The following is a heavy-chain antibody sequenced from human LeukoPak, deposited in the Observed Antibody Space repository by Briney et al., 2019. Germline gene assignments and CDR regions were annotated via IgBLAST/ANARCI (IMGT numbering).Heavy chain of an antibody. Sequence: GSLSLSCAASGFTFSSYAMSWVRQAPGKGLEWVSAISGSGGSTYYADSVKGRFTISRDNSKNTLYLQMNSLRAEDTAVYYCAKDTYSSGPYYYYYYGMDVWGQGTTVTVSS. CDR3: AKDTYSSGPYYYYYYGMDV. V-gene: IGHV3-23*01. CDR2: ISGSGGST. CDR1: GFTFSSYA. J-gene: IGHJ6*02. D-gene: IGHD6-19*01.